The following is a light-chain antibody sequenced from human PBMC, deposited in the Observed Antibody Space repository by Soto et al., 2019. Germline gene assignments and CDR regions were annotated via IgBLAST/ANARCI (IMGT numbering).Light chain of an antibody. CDR1: SSDVGCYNY. V-gene: IGLV2-11*01. Sequence: QSALTQPRSVSGSPGQSVTISCTGTSSDVGCYNYVSWYQHHTGKAPKLMIYDVDKRPSGVPGRFSGSKSGNTASLTISGLQAEDEADYYCCSNAGSYPFVFGTGTKVTVL. CDR3: CSNAGSYPFV. J-gene: IGLJ1*01. CDR2: DVD.